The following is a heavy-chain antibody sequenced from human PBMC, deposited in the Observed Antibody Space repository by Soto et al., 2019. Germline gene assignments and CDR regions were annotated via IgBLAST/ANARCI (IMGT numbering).Heavy chain of an antibody. Sequence: QPGGSLRLSCVASGFTFSSYAMSWVRQAPGKGLEWVSSISGSGGGKDYADSVKGRFTISRDNSKNTLYLEMNSLRAEDTAVYYCATGVVRYCSSTTCFGVFDSWGQGTMVTVSS. CDR1: GFTFSSYA. CDR3: ATGVVRYCSSTTCFGVFDS. V-gene: IGHV3-23*01. D-gene: IGHD2-2*01. J-gene: IGHJ4*02. CDR2: ISGSGGGK.